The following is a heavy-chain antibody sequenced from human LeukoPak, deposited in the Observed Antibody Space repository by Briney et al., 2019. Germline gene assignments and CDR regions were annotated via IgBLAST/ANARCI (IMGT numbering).Heavy chain of an antibody. CDR2: IDPDDSDN. CDR1: VYRLNDYW. CDR3: ARPNITSYYDSRGYDAFDV. J-gene: IGHJ3*01. Sequence: GESLKIYRKGSVYRLNDYWIAWLRQMPGQGLEWMGMIDPDDSDNRYSPSFQGQVTISADKSVRTAYLQWSSLKASDTAMYYCARPNITSYYDSRGYDAFDVWGQGTMVTVSS. V-gene: IGHV5-51*01. D-gene: IGHD3-22*01.